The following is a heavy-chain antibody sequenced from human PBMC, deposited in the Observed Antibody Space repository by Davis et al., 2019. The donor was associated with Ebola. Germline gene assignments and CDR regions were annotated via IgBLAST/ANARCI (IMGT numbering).Heavy chain of an antibody. V-gene: IGHV3-7*03. J-gene: IGHJ4*02. CDR2: IKQDGSEK. CDR1: GFTFSDYY. CDR3: NGGSDY. Sequence: GESLKISCAASGFTFSDYYMSWIRQAPGKGLEWVANIKQDGSEKYYVDSVKGRFTISRDNAKNSLYLQMNSLKTEDTAVYYCNGGSDYWGQGTLVTVSS. D-gene: IGHD2-15*01.